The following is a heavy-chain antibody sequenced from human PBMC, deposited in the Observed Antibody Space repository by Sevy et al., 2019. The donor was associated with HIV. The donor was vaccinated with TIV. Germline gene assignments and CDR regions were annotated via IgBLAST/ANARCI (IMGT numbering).Heavy chain of an antibody. J-gene: IGHJ4*02. CDR1: GFTFSSYA. D-gene: IGHD2-21*02. CDR3: AKRGGVTEGYYFDY. Sequence: GVSLRLSCAASGFTFSSYAMSWVRQAPGKGLEWVSAISGSGGSTYYADSVKGRFTISRDNSKNTLYLQMNSLRAEDTAVYYCAKRGGVTEGYYFDYWGQGTLVTVSS. CDR2: ISGSGGST. V-gene: IGHV3-23*01.